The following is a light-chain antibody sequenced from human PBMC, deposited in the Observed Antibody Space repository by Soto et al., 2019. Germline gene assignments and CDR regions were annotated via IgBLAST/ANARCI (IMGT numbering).Light chain of an antibody. J-gene: IGKJ5*01. Sequence: EIVLTQSPGAVSLSPGERATLSCRASQTVLNNYLTWYQQKPGQAPRRLIYGASTRATGLPVRFSGSGSGTQFTLTISSLQSEDFAVYYCQQYNNWPITFGQGTRLEIK. V-gene: IGKV3-15*01. CDR2: GAS. CDR3: QQYNNWPIT. CDR1: QTVLNN.